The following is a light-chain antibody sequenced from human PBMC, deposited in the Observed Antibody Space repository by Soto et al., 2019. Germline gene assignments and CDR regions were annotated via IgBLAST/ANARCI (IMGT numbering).Light chain of an antibody. Sequence: DIQMTQSPSSLSASVGDRVTITCRASQSISSYLNWYQQKPGKAPKLLIYAASSLQSGVPSRFSGSGSGTDFTLTISSVQPEDFATYYCQQSYSTLMYTFGQGTKLEIK. V-gene: IGKV1-39*01. CDR1: QSISSY. CDR3: QQSYSTLMYT. J-gene: IGKJ2*01. CDR2: AAS.